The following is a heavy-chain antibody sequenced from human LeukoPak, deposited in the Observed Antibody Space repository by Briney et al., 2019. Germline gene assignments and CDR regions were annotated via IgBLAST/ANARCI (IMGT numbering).Heavy chain of an antibody. J-gene: IGHJ6*04. CDR3: AELGITMIGGV. V-gene: IGHV3-30*02. Sequence: GGSLRLSCAASGFTFSNYGMHWLRQTPGKGLEWVAYIQYDGPITYYADSVKGRFTISRDNAKNSLYLQMNSLRAEDTAVYYCAELGITMIGGVWGKGTTVTISS. CDR2: IQYDGPIT. D-gene: IGHD3-10*02. CDR1: GFTFSNYG.